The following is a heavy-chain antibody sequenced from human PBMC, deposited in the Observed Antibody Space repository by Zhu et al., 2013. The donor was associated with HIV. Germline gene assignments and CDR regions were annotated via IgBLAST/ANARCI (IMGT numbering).Heavy chain of an antibody. CDR1: GGTFSSYA. D-gene: IGHD3-22*01. CDR2: IIPIFGTA. CDR3: ARSTEPWYYYDSSGVENRDPREYYGMDV. J-gene: IGHJ6*02. Sequence: QVQLVQSGAEVKKPGSSVKVSCKASGGTFSSYAISWVRQAPGQGLEWMGGIIPIFGTANYAQKFQGRVTITADKSTSTAYMELSSLRSEDTAVYYCARSTEPWYYYDSSGVENRDPREYYGMDVWGQGTTVTVSS. V-gene: IGHV1-69*06.